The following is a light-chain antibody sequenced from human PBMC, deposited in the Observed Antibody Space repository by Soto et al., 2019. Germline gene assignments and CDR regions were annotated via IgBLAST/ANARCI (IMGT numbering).Light chain of an antibody. J-gene: IGLJ1*01. CDR1: SSNIGAGYD. Sequence: QAVVTQPPSVSGAPGQRVTISCTGSSSNIGAGYDVHWYQQLPGTTRKLLVYGNSNRPSGVPDRFSGSKSGTSASLAITGLEAEDEADYFCQSYDSSLSGDVFGTGTKVTVL. CDR3: QSYDSSLSGDV. V-gene: IGLV1-40*01. CDR2: GNS.